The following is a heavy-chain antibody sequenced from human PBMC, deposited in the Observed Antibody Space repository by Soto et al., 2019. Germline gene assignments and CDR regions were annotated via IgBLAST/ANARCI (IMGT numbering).Heavy chain of an antibody. Sequence: SETLSLTCTVSGGSISSSSYYWGWIRQPPGKGLEWIGSIYYSGSTYYNPSLKSRVTISVDTSKNQFYLKLSSVTAANTAGYYCARQTYYDFRSGYYVYWGQGTLVTVSS. CDR2: IYYSGST. CDR1: GGSISSSSYY. D-gene: IGHD3-3*01. J-gene: IGHJ4*02. CDR3: ARQTYYDFRSGYYVY. V-gene: IGHV4-39*01.